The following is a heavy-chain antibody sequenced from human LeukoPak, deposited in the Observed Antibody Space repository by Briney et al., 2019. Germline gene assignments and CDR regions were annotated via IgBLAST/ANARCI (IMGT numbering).Heavy chain of an antibody. CDR2: IYYSGST. Sequence: PSETLSLTCTVSGGSISTNTYYWGWIRQPPGKALEWIGSIYYSGSTNYNPSLKSRVTISVDKSKNQFSLKLSSVTAADTAVYYCASTYYYDSSGYGPFGYWGQRTLVTVSS. D-gene: IGHD3-22*01. V-gene: IGHV4-39*07. CDR3: ASTYYYDSSGYGPFGY. J-gene: IGHJ4*02. CDR1: GGSISTNTYY.